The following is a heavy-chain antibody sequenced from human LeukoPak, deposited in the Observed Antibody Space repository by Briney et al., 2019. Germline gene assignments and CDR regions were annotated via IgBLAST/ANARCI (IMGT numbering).Heavy chain of an antibody. CDR3: ARRRVGAISSYNWFDP. J-gene: IGHJ5*02. V-gene: IGHV4-59*08. CDR1: GGSISSYY. D-gene: IGHD1-26*01. CDR2: IYYSGST. Sequence: SETLSLTCTVSGGSISSYYWSWIRQPPGKGLEWIGYIYYSGSTNYNPSLKSRVTISVDTSKNQFSLKLSSVTAADTAVYYCARRRVGAISSYNWFDPWGQGTLVTVSS.